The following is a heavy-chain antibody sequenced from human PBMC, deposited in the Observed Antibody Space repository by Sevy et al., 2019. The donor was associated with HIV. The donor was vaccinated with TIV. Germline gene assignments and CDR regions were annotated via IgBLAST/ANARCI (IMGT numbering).Heavy chain of an antibody. CDR2: INHSGST. CDR3: ARGRPHYYDSSGHYYFDY. CDR1: GGSFSGYY. J-gene: IGHJ4*02. Sequence: SDTLSLTCAVYGGSFSGYYWSWIRQPPGKGLEWIGEINHSGSTNYNPSLKSRVTISVDTSKNQFSLKLSSVTAADTAVYYCARGRPHYYDSSGHYYFDYWGQGTLVTVSS. V-gene: IGHV4-34*01. D-gene: IGHD3-22*01.